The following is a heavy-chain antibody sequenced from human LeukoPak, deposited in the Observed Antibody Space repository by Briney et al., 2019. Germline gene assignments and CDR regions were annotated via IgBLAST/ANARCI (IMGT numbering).Heavy chain of an antibody. CDR2: IYYSGST. V-gene: IGHV4-59*01. J-gene: IGHJ3*02. CDR3: AREKDVAFDI. CDR1: GGSISSYY. Sequence: ASETLSLTCTVSGGSISSYYWNWVRQSPGKGLEWIGYIYYSGSTNYNPSLKSRVTISVDTSKNQFSLKLSSVTAADTAVYYCAREKDVAFDIWGRGTMVSVSS.